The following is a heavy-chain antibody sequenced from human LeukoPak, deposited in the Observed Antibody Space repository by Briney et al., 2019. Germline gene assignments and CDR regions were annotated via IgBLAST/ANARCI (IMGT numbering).Heavy chain of an antibody. V-gene: IGHV1-69*13. CDR3: ARAYYYASSGSHPVDP. CDR2: IIPIFGTA. CDR1: GGTFSIYA. D-gene: IGHD3-22*01. J-gene: IGHJ5*02. Sequence: SVKVSCKASGGTFSIYAISWVRQAPGQGLEWMGGIIPIFGTANYAQKFQGRVTITADESTSTAYMELSSLRSEDTAVYYCARAYYYASSGSHPVDPWGQGTLVTVSS.